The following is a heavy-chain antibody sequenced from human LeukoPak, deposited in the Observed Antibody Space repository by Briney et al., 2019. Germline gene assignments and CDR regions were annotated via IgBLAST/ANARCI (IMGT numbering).Heavy chain of an antibody. J-gene: IGHJ4*02. CDR3: ATRILRFLEWLPDY. CDR2: INSYNHNT. D-gene: IGHD3-3*01. V-gene: IGHV1-18*01. Sequence: ASVTVSCKASGYRSTNFGVSWLRQAPGQGLEWMGWINSYNHNTKYAEKVQGRVTMTTDTSTGTAYMELRSLRSEDTAVYYCATRILRFLEWLPDYWGQGTLVTVSS. CDR1: GYRSTNFG.